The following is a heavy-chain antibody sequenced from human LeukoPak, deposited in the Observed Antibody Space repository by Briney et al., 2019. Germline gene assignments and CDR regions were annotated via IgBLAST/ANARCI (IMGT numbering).Heavy chain of an antibody. Sequence: GRSLRLSCAASGFTFSSYGMHWVRQAPGKGLEWVAVIWYGGSSKYYADSVKGRFTISRDNSKNTLYLQMNSLRAEDTAVYYCAREMTTVTTAFDYWGQGTLVTVSS. CDR2: IWYGGSSK. CDR3: AREMTTVTTAFDY. V-gene: IGHV3-33*01. CDR1: GFTFSSYG. D-gene: IGHD4-17*01. J-gene: IGHJ4*02.